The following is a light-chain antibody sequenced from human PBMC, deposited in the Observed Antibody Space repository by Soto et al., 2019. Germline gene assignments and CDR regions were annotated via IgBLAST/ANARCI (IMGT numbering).Light chain of an antibody. CDR3: CSYLGACTCV. V-gene: IGLV2-11*01. CDR2: DVS. CDR1: SSDVGGYNY. Sequence: QSALTQPRSVSDSPGQSVTISCTGTSSDVGGYNYVSWYQQHPGKAPKVMIYDVSKRPSGVPDRFSGSKSGNTASLTISGLPAEDEADYYCCSYLGACTCVFGGGTQLTVL. J-gene: IGLJ2*01.